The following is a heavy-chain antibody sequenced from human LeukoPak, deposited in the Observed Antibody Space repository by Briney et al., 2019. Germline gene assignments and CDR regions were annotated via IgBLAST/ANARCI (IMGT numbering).Heavy chain of an antibody. CDR3: ARLRYFDWLLKAVFDY. CDR1: GYIFTSYG. V-gene: IGHV1-18*01. J-gene: IGHJ4*02. CDR2: ISAYNGNT. Sequence: ASVKVSCKSFGYIFTSYGITWMRQAPGQGLEWMGWISAYNGNTNYAQKLQGRVTMTTDTSTSTAYMELRSLRSDDTAVYYCARLRYFDWLLKAVFDYWGQGTLVTVSS. D-gene: IGHD3-9*01.